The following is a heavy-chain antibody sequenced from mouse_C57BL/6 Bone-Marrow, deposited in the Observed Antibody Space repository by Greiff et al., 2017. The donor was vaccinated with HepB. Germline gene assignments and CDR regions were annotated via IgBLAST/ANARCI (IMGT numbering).Heavy chain of an antibody. CDR1: GYTFTDYY. CDR3: ARSDGY. J-gene: IGHJ2*01. D-gene: IGHD2-3*01. CDR2: INPNNGGT. V-gene: IGHV1-26*01. Sequence: EVKLQQSGPELVKPGASVKISCKASGYTFTDYYMNWVKQSHGKSLEWIGDINPNNGGTSYNQKFKGKATLTVDKSSSTAYMELRSLTSEDSAVYYCARSDGYWGQGTTLTVSS.